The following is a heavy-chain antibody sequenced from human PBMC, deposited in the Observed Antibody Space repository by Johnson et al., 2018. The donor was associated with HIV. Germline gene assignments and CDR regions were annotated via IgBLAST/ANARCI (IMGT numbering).Heavy chain of an antibody. Sequence: QEQLVESGGGVVQPGRSLRLSCAASGFTFSSYGMHWVRQAPGKGLEWVAVISYDGSNKYYADSVKGRFTISRDNSKNTLNLEMDGLKDEDTGLYYCVKDRGSPGVPAALDVWGQGTMVTVSS. D-gene: IGHD1-26*01. CDR1: GFTFSSYG. CDR3: VKDRGSPGVPAALDV. V-gene: IGHV3-30*18. J-gene: IGHJ3*01. CDR2: ISYDGSNK.